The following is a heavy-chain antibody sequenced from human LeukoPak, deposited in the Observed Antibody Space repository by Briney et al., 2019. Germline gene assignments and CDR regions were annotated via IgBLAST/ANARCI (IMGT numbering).Heavy chain of an antibody. CDR2: INSDGSST. Sequence: GGSLRLSCAASGFTFSSYWMHWVRQAPGKGLVWVSRINSDGSSTSYADSVKGRFTISRDNAKNTLYLQKNSLRAEDTAVYYCARDGTSSSWVAYNWFDPWGQGTLVTVSS. CDR1: GFTFSSYW. V-gene: IGHV3-74*01. J-gene: IGHJ5*02. CDR3: ARDGTSSSWVAYNWFDP. D-gene: IGHD6-13*01.